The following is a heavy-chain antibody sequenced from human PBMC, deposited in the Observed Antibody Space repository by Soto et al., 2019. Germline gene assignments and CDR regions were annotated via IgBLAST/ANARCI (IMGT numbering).Heavy chain of an antibody. J-gene: IGHJ6*02. D-gene: IGHD6-6*01. Sequence: GGSLRLSCAASGFTFSSYAMSWVRQAPGKGLEWVSAISGSGGSTYYADSVKGRFTISRDNSKNTLYLQMNSLRAEDTAVYYCAKVRGSSSSPYYYYGMDVWGQGTTVTVSS. CDR1: GFTFSSYA. CDR3: AKVRGSSSSPYYYYGMDV. CDR2: ISGSGGST. V-gene: IGHV3-23*01.